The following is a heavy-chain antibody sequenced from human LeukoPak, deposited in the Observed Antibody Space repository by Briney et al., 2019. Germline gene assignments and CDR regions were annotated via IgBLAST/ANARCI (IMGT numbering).Heavy chain of an antibody. J-gene: IGHJ4*02. V-gene: IGHV3-30*04. Sequence: GGSLRLSCAASGFTFSSYAMHWVRQAPGKGLEWVAVISYDGSNKYYADSVKGRFTLSRDNSKNTLCLQMNSLRAEDTAVYYCARDLVGGPFDYWGQGTLVTVSS. CDR1: GFTFSSYA. CDR2: ISYDGSNK. D-gene: IGHD3-10*01. CDR3: ARDLVGGPFDY.